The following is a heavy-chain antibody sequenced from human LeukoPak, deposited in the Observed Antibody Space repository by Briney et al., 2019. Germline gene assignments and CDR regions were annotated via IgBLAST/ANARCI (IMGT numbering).Heavy chain of an antibody. Sequence: SDTLSLTCSVSGGSVSSGNNYWNWIRQPPGKGLEWIGYIYYSGSTHYNPSLKSRVTISVDTSKKQFSLKLTSVTATDTAVYYCARGGSESPYYFEYWGQGTLVTVSS. CDR3: ARGGSESPYYFEY. D-gene: IGHD1-26*01. CDR1: GGSVSSGNNY. V-gene: IGHV4-61*01. J-gene: IGHJ4*02. CDR2: IYYSGST.